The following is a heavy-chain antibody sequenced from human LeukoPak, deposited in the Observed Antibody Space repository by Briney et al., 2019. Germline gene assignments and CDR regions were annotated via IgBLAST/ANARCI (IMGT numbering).Heavy chain of an antibody. CDR1: GGSISSYY. V-gene: IGHV4-59*12. J-gene: IGHJ4*02. Sequence: PSETLSLTCTVSGGSISSYYWSWIRQPPGKGLEWIGYIYYSGSTKYKPSLKSRVTISVDTSKNQFSLKLSSVTAADTAVYYCASLAAAGTPFDYWGQGTLVTVSS. D-gene: IGHD6-13*01. CDR2: IYYSGST. CDR3: ASLAAAGTPFDY.